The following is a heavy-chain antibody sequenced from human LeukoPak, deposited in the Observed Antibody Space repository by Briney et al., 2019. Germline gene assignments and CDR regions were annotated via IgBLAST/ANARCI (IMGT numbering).Heavy chain of an antibody. CDR3: ARDPFTITFGGVIVTDGPFDY. Sequence: ASVKVSCKASGYTFTGYYMHWVRQAPGQGLEWMGWINPNSGGTNYAQKFQGRVAMTRDTSITTAYMELSRLRSDDTAVYYCARDPFTITFGGVIVTDGPFDYWGQGTLVTVSS. V-gene: IGHV1-2*02. J-gene: IGHJ4*02. D-gene: IGHD3-16*02. CDR2: INPNSGGT. CDR1: GYTFTGYY.